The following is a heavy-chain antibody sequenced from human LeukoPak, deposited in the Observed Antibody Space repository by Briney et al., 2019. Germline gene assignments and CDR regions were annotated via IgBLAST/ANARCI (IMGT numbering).Heavy chain of an antibody. CDR2: IYSGNTT. J-gene: IGHJ4*02. D-gene: IGHD6-13*01. Sequence: GGSLRLSCTASGFSVSSTYMSWARQAPGKGLEWVSVIYSGNTTYYADSVKGRFTISRDNSKNTVYLQMNSLRAEDTAVYYCARDIAGYSSSWPPDWGQGTLVTVSS. CDR1: GFSVSSTY. CDR3: ARDIAGYSSSWPPD. V-gene: IGHV3-66*01.